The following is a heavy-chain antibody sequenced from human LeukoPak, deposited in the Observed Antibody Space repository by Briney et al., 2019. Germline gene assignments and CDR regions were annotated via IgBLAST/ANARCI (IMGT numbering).Heavy chain of an antibody. Sequence: GGSLRLSCAASGFTFSSYSMNWVRQAPGKGLEWVSSISSSSSYIYYADSVKGRFTISRDNAKNSLYLQMNSLRAEDTAVYYCARENNQLRYFDKGAFDIWGQGTMVTVSS. V-gene: IGHV3-21*01. D-gene: IGHD3-9*01. J-gene: IGHJ3*02. CDR1: GFTFSSYS. CDR3: ARENNQLRYFDKGAFDI. CDR2: ISSSSSYI.